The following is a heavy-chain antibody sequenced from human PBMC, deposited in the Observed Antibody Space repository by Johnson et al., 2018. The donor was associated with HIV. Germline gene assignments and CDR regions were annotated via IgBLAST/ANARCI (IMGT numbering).Heavy chain of an antibody. CDR2: IYSGGST. J-gene: IGHJ3*02. CDR1: GITFSDYA. D-gene: IGHD6-13*01. CDR3: ASLSSSLFGAFDI. V-gene: IGHV3-66*01. Sequence: VQLVESGGGVVQPGRSLRLSCAASGITFSDYAMHWVRQAPGKGLEWVSVIYSGGSTYYADSVKGRFTISRDNSKNTLYLQMNSLRAEDTAVYYCASLSSSLFGAFDIWGQGTMVTVSS.